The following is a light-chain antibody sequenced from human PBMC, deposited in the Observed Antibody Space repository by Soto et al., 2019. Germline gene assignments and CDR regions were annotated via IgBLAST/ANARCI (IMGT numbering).Light chain of an antibody. CDR3: SSYTTSTSFIL. Sequence: QSVRAQPASVSGAPGQSITISCTGTSSDIGNYDFVSWYQQVPGTAPKAMIYEVSSRPSGVSNRFSGSKSGNTASLTISGLQAEDEAYYYCSSYTTSTSFILFGGGTKVTVL. CDR2: EVS. J-gene: IGLJ2*01. CDR1: SSDIGNYDF. V-gene: IGLV2-14*01.